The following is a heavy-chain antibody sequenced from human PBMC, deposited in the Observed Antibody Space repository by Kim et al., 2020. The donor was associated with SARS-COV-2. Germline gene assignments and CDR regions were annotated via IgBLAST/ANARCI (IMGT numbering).Heavy chain of an antibody. CDR2: ISSNGGST. V-gene: IGHV3-64D*09. J-gene: IGHJ4*02. CDR1: GFTFSSYA. CDR3: VKAAYYYDSSGYPLDY. Sequence: GGSLRLSCSASGFTFSSYAMHWVRQAPGKGLEYVSAISSNGGSTYYADSVKGRFTISRDNSKNTLYLQMSSLRAEDTAVYYCVKAAYYYDSSGYPLDYWGQGTLVTVSS. D-gene: IGHD3-22*01.